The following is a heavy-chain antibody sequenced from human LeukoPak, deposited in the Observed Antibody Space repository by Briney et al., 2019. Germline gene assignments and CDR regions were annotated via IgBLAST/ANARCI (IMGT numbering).Heavy chain of an antibody. J-gene: IGHJ4*02. CDR1: GFIFSDYY. CDR2: ISSSGSTI. Sequence: GGSLRLSCAASGFIFSDYYMSWIRQAPGKGLEWVSYISSSGSTIYYADSVKGRFTISRDNAKNSLYLQMNSRRAEDTAVYYCARDRSSSWYRYFDYWGQGTLVTVSS. CDR3: ARDRSSSWYRYFDY. D-gene: IGHD6-13*01. V-gene: IGHV3-11*04.